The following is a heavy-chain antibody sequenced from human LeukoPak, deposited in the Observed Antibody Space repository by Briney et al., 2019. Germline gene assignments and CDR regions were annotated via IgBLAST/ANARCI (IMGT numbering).Heavy chain of an antibody. J-gene: IGHJ4*02. CDR1: GDSVSSNSAT. D-gene: IGHD6-6*01. CDR2: TYYRSKWFT. Sequence: SQTLSLTCAISGDSVSSNSATWNWIRQSPSRGLEWLGRTYYRSKWFTDYAVSVKSRITINSDTSKNQFSLQLNSVTPEDTAVYYCARANGRYIGNVASRPFDYWGQGTLVTVSS. CDR3: ARANGRYIGNVASRPFDY. V-gene: IGHV6-1*01.